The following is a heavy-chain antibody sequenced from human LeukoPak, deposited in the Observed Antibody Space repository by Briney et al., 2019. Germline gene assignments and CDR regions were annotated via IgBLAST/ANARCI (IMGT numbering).Heavy chain of an antibody. CDR2: ISWNSGSI. V-gene: IGHV3-9*01. D-gene: IGHD6-13*01. CDR3: AKDIAAASPPFDAFDI. CDR1: GFTLDDYA. J-gene: IGHJ3*02. Sequence: GGSLRLSCAASGFTLDDYAMHWVRQAPGKGLEWVSGISWNSGSIGYADAVKGRFTISRDNAKNSLYLQMNSLRVDDTASYYCAKDIAAASPPFDAFDIWGQGTIVTVSS.